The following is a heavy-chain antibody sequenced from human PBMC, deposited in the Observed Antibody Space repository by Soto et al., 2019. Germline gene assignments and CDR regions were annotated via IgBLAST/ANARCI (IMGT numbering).Heavy chain of an antibody. V-gene: IGHV1-69*13. D-gene: IGHD5-12*01. J-gene: IGHJ6*02. CDR1: VGTFSSYA. CDR2: ISPIFGTA. Sequence: GASVKVSCKSSVGTFSSYAISWVRQAPGQGLEWMGGISPIFGTANYAQEFQGRVRNTADESTRTAYMELSSLRSEDTAVYYCAGYSGYDYNPYYYYGMAVWGQGTTVTV. CDR3: AGYSGYDYNPYYYYGMAV.